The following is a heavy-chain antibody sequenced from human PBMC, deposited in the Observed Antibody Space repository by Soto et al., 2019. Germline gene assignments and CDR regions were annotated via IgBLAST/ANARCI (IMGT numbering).Heavy chain of an antibody. CDR1: GFSLTTNGVG. CDR2: IDWNYDE. V-gene: IGHV2-5*01. J-gene: IGHJ2*01. D-gene: IGHD1-1*01. Sequence: HITLKESGPTLVKPTQTLTLTCTFSGFSLTTNGVGVGWIRQPPGEAREWLAVIDWNYDERYSPSLNNRLPITKDTPKNTVVLTMTNTDPLDTTTYFCAHRHGEKATTTGSYWDFDFWGRGTLVSVSS. CDR3: AHRHGEKATTTGSYWDFDF.